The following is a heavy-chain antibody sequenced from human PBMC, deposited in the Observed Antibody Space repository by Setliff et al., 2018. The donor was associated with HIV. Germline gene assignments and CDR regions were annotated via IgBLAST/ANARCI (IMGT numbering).Heavy chain of an antibody. CDR1: GFSFSNAW. D-gene: IGHD3-22*01. Sequence: GGSLRLSCAASGFSFSNAWMDWVRQAPGKGLEWVGRIKSKTDGGTTDYAAPVKGRFTISRDDSKNTLYLQMNSLRAEDTAVYYCARDSHYYDSSGSPNYYYYYYMDVWGKGTTVTVSS. CDR2: IKSKTDGGTT. V-gene: IGHV3-15*07. J-gene: IGHJ6*03. CDR3: ARDSHYYDSSGSPNYYYYYYMDV.